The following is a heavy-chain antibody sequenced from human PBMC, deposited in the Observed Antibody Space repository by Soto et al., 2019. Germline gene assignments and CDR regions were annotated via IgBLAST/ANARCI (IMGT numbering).Heavy chain of an antibody. CDR2: IGSRTSDI. CDR1: GFTLSRHT. J-gene: IGHJ3*02. CDR3: VRDYYDTTGYPNTFDM. D-gene: IGHD3-16*01. Sequence: LRLSCAASGFTLSRHTMNWVRQAPGKGLEWVSFIGSRTSDIYYADSVKGRFTISRDNAKNSLYLDLTRLRAEDTAVYFCVRDYYDTTGYPNTFDMWGQGTMVTLSS. V-gene: IGHV3-21*01.